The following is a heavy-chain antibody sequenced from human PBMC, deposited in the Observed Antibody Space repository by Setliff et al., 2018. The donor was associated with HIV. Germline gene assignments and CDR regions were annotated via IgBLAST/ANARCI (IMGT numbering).Heavy chain of an antibody. CDR3: ARLIHTGLLYFDY. J-gene: IGHJ4*02. Sequence: TLSLTCTVSGGSISSGNYYWSWIRQPAGKGLEWIGYIYTSGTTEYNPSLDSRVTISVDTSRDQFSLNLRSVTAADTALYFCARLIHTGLLYFDYWGLGMLVTVSS. CDR1: GGSISSGNYY. V-gene: IGHV4-61*09. CDR2: IYTSGTT. D-gene: IGHD2-8*02.